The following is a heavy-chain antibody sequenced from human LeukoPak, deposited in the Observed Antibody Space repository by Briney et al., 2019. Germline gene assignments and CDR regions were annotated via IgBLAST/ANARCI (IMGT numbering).Heavy chain of an antibody. Sequence: GGSLRLSCAASGVTVSNNFMLWVRQAPGKGLEWVSLIYSGGDTHYADSVKGRFTISRDNSKNTLYLQMNNLRAEDTAVYYCARDPPAVAINTYGWGQGTLVTVSP. CDR1: GVTVSNNF. D-gene: IGHD5-24*01. J-gene: IGHJ4*02. V-gene: IGHV3-66*01. CDR2: IYSGGDT. CDR3: ARDPPAVAINTYG.